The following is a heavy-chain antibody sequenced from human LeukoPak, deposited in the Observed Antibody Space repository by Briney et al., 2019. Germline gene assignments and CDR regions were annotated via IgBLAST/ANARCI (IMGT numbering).Heavy chain of an antibody. CDR1: GFTFNRSW. CDR3: AIWTSGNY. J-gene: IGHJ4*02. D-gene: IGHD1-1*01. Sequence: PGGSLRLSCAASGFTFNRSWMNWVRQAPGKGLEWVANLDPSGSQKRYVDSVKGRFIISKDNPGASLYLDMYGLRAEDTAIYYGAIWTSGNYWGQGTLVTVSS. CDR2: LDPSGSQK. V-gene: IGHV3-7*01.